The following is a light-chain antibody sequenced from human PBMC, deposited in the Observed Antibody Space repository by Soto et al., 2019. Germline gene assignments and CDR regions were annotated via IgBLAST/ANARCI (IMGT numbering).Light chain of an antibody. J-gene: IGLJ3*02. V-gene: IGLV1-51*02. CDR2: ENN. CDR1: SSNIGNNY. CDR3: GTWDSSLSACV. Sequence: QSVLTQPPSVSAAPGQQVTISCSGSSSNIGNNYVSWYQQLPGTAPKLLIYENNKRPSGIPDRFSGSKSGTSATLGITGLQTGDDADYYCGTWDSSLSACVFGGGTKLTVL.